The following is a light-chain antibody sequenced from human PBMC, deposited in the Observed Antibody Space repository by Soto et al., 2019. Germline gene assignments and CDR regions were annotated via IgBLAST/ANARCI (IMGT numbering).Light chain of an antibody. Sequence: DIKIPQSPSTPCGSVGDRLTITFRASQTISSWLAWYQQRQGKAPKILIYKASTLKSGVPSRFRGSGSGTEFTLPLSRLQPDDVETDYCQHYNSYSEAFGQGTKVDI. CDR2: KAS. V-gene: IGKV1-5*03. CDR1: QTISSW. CDR3: QHYNSYSEA. J-gene: IGKJ1*01.